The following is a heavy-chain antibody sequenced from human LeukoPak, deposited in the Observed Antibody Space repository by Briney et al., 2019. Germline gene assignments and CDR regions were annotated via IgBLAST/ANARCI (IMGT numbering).Heavy chain of an antibody. CDR2: IYYSGST. D-gene: IGHD3-16*01. V-gene: IGHV4-59*01. CDR1: GGSISSYY. Sequence: PSETLSLTCTVSGGSISSYYWSWIRQPPGKGLEWIGYIYYSGSTNYNPSLKSRVNISVDTSKNQFSLKLSSVTAADTAVYYCAKDREYSYVYDAFDIWGQGTLVTVSS. CDR3: AKDREYSYVYDAFDI. J-gene: IGHJ3*02.